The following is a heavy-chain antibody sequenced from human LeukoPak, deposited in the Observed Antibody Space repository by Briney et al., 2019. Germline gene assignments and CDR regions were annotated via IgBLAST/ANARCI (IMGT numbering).Heavy chain of an antibody. CDR1: GFTFSSYA. CDR2: ISGSGGST. Sequence: PGGSLRLSCAASGFTFSSYAMSWVRQTPGEGLEWVSAISGSGGSTYYADSVKGRFTISRDNSKNTLYLQMNSLRAEDTAVYYCAKAARGVVITGDYFDYWGQGTLVTVSS. D-gene: IGHD3-22*01. V-gene: IGHV3-23*01. J-gene: IGHJ4*02. CDR3: AKAARGVVITGDYFDY.